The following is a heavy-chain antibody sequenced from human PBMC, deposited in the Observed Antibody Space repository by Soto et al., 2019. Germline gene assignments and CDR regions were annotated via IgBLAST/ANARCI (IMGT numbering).Heavy chain of an antibody. CDR3: AIYGGNSVYFDY. J-gene: IGHJ4*02. CDR2: IYYSGST. V-gene: IGHV4-30-4*01. D-gene: IGHD4-17*01. CDR1: GGSISSGDYY. Sequence: QLQLQESGPGLVKPSQTRSLTCTVSGGSISSGDYYWSWIRQPPGKGLEWIGYIYYSGSTYYNPSLKSRVTISVDTSKNQCSLKISSVTAADTAVYHCAIYGGNSVYFDYCGQGTLVTVSS.